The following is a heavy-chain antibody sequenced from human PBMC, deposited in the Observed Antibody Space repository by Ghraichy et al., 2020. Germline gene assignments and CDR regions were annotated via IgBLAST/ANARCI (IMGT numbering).Heavy chain of an antibody. CDR1: GASITDYY. Sequence: SETLSLTCTVSGASITDYYWSWVRQSPGKGLEWIGYIYYSGTTNYNPSLKNRATISVDMSKNHFSLKLKSVTAADTAMYFCARDNMEEWLDPWGQGALVTVPS. D-gene: IGHD2/OR15-2a*01. CDR3: ARDNMEEWLDP. J-gene: IGHJ5*02. CDR2: IYYSGTT. V-gene: IGHV4-59*01.